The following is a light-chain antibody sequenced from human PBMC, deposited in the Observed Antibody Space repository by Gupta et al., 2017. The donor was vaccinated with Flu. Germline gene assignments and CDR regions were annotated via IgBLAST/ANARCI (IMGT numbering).Light chain of an antibody. CDR3: QQSGSSPLT. CDR2: GAS. J-gene: IGKJ4*01. Sequence: EMVLTYPPGSLSLSPVERATRSCRASQSVSSSYLAWYQQKPGQAPRLLIYGASSRAPGIPGRFSGSGSGTDFTLTISILDPEDLAVYSSQQSGSSPLTFHGETKVGIK. CDR1: QSVSSSY. V-gene: IGKV3-20*01.